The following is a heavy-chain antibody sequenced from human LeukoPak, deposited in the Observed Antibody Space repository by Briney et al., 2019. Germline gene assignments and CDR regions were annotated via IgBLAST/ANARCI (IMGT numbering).Heavy chain of an antibody. V-gene: IGHV1-8*03. J-gene: IGHJ4*02. D-gene: IGHD1-26*01. CDR3: ARGRGGAGLMWRYFDF. CDR1: GYTFTSYD. Sequence: ASVKVSCKASGYTFTSYDINWVRQATGQGLEWMGWMNPNSGNTGYAQKFQGRVTITRNTSISTAYMELSSLRSDDTAVYYCARGRGGAGLMWRYFDFWGQGTLVTVPS. CDR2: MNPNSGNT.